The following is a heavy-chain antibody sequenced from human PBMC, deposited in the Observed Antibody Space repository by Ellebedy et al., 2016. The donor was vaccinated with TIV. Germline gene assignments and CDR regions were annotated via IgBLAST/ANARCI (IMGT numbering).Heavy chain of an antibody. CDR2: IYYSGST. J-gene: IGHJ5*02. V-gene: IGHV4-31*03. CDR3: ARDVAAAAVNWFDP. CDR1: GGSISSGGYY. Sequence: MPSETLSLTCTVSGGSISSGGYYWSWIRQHPGKGLEWIGYIYYSGSTYYNPSLKSRVTISVDTSKNQFSLKLSSVTAADTAVYYCARDVAAAAVNWFDPWGQGTLVTVSS. D-gene: IGHD6-13*01.